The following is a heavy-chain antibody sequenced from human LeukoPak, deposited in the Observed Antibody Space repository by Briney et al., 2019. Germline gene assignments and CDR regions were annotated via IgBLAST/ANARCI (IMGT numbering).Heavy chain of an antibody. CDR2: IYYSGST. CDR3: ARNQGSGGGNWFDP. CDR1: GGSISSYY. D-gene: IGHD3-10*01. J-gene: IGHJ5*02. Sequence: SETLSLTCTVTGGSISSYYWSWIRQPPGKGLEWIGYIYYSGSTNYNPSLKSRVTISVDTSKNQFSLKLSSVTAADTAVYYCARNQGSGGGNWFDPWGQGTLVTVSS. V-gene: IGHV4-59*01.